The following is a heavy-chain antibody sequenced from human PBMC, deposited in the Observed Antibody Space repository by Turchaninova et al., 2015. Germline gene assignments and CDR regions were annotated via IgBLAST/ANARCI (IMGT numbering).Heavy chain of an antibody. CDR2: IYPGDSDT. CDR1: GYSFTRYW. CDR3: ARQFNWNDADRRDYYYYYMDV. V-gene: IGHV5-51*01. D-gene: IGHD1-1*01. Sequence: EVQLVQSGAEVKKPGESLKISCKGSGYSFTRYWIGWLRQMPGNGREWLGVIYPGDSDTIYSPSFEGKATMPANKSSNTHYLKWSSLKASETTSDYWARQFNWNDADRRDYYYYYMDVWGKGTTVTVSS. J-gene: IGHJ6*03.